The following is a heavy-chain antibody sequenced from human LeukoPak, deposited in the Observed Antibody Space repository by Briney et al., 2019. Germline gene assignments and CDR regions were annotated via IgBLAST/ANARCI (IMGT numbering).Heavy chain of an antibody. CDR2: IYYSGST. CDR1: GGSISNYY. J-gene: IGHJ4*02. CDR3: ARVSVGVLYFDY. D-gene: IGHD1-26*01. V-gene: IGHV4-59*01. Sequence: SETLSLTCTVSGGSISNYYWSWIRQPPGKGLEWIGYIYYSGSTNYNPSLKSRVTISVDTSKNQFSLKLSSVTAADTAVYYCARVSVGVLYFDYWGQGPLVTVSS.